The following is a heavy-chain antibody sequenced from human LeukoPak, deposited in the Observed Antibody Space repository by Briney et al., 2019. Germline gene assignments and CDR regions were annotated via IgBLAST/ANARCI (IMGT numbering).Heavy chain of an antibody. CDR2: ISGSGGST. V-gene: IGHV3-23*01. D-gene: IGHD3-22*01. CDR1: GFTFSSYA. Sequence: GSLRLSCAASGFTFSSYAMNWVRQAPGKGLEWVSAISGSGGSTYYADSVKGRFTISRDNSKNTLYLQMNSLRAEDTAVYYCAKDRDSSGYYLSYFDYWGQGTLVTVSS. CDR3: AKDRDSSGYYLSYFDY. J-gene: IGHJ4*02.